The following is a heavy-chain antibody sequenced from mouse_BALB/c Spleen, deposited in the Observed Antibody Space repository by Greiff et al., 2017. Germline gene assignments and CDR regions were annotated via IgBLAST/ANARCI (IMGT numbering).Heavy chain of an antibody. V-gene: IGHV5-17*02. CDR2: ISSGSSTI. Sequence: EVKLMESGGGLVQPGGSRKLSCAASGFTFSSFGMHWVRQAPEKGLEWVAYISSGSSTIYYADTVKGRFTISRDNPKNTLFLQMTSLRSEDTAMYYCARGMDYWGQGTSVTVSS. CDR3: ARGMDY. J-gene: IGHJ4*01. CDR1: GFTFSSFG.